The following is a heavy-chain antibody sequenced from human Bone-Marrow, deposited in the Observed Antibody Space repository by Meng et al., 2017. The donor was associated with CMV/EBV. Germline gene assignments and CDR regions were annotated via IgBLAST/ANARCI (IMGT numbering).Heavy chain of an antibody. CDR3: ARGRVGATRRAFDI. V-gene: IGHV1-69*05. CDR1: GGTFSSYA. J-gene: IGHJ3*02. CDR2: IIPIFGTA. D-gene: IGHD1-26*01. Sequence: SVKVSCKASGGTFSSYAISWVRQAPGQGLEWMGGIIPIFGTANYAQKFQDRVTITTDESTSTAYMELSSLRSEDTAVYYCARGRVGATRRAFDIWGQGTMVTVSS.